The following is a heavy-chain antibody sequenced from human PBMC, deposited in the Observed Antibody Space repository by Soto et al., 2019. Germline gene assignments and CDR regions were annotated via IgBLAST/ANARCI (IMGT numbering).Heavy chain of an antibody. V-gene: IGHV3-7*03. Sequence: PWGSLRLSCAASGFTLSSYWMSWVRQAPGKGLGWVANIKQDGSEKYYVDSVKGRFTISRDNAKNSLYLQMNSLRAEDTAVYYCARDLRIAARLPTHFDYWGQGILVTVSS. CDR2: IKQDGSEK. J-gene: IGHJ4*02. CDR1: GFTLSSYW. D-gene: IGHD6-6*01. CDR3: ARDLRIAARLPTHFDY.